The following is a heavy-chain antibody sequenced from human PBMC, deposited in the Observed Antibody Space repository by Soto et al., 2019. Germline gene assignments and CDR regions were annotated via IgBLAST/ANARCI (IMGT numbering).Heavy chain of an antibody. CDR2: ISAYNGNT. CDR1: GYTFTSYG. J-gene: IGHJ4*02. V-gene: IGHV1-18*01. CDR3: ARENHSGIDC. D-gene: IGHD6-19*01. Sequence: ASVKVSCKASGYTFTSYGISWVRQAPGQGLEWKRRISAYNGNTNYAQKLQGRVTMTTDTSTSTAYIELRSLRSDDTVVYYCARENHSGIDCWGQGTLVSVSS.